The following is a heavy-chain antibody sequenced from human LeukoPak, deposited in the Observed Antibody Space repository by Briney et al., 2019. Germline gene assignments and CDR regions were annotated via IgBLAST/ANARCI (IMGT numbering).Heavy chain of an antibody. CDR2: IYHSGST. J-gene: IGHJ6*02. V-gene: IGHV4-38-2*02. CDR3: ARGGAVVGSYYNNYYYYGMDV. CDR1: GYSISSGYY. D-gene: IGHD3-10*01. Sequence: SETLSLTCTVSGYSISSGYYWGWIRQPPGKGLEWIGSIYHSGSTYYNPSLKSRVTISVDTSKNQFSLKLSSVTAADTAVYYCARGGAVVGSYYNNYYYYGMDVWGQGTTVTVSS.